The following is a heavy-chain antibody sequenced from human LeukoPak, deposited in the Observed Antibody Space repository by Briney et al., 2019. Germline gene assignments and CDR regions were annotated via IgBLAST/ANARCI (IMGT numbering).Heavy chain of an antibody. CDR1: GGSFSGYY. J-gene: IGHJ6*02. CDR2: INHSGST. Sequence: SETLSLTCAVYGGSFSGYYWSWIRQPPGKGLEWIGEINHSGSTNYNPSLKSRVTISVDTSKNQFSLKLSSVTAADTAVYYCASGIAHYYYGMDVWGQGTTVTVSS. CDR3: ASGIAHYYYGMDV. V-gene: IGHV4-34*01. D-gene: IGHD2-21*01.